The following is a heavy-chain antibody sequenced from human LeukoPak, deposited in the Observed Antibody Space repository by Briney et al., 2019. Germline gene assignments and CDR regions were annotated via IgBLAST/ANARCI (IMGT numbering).Heavy chain of an antibody. CDR1: GGSISSSGYY. J-gene: IGHJ4*02. CDR3: ARVGGGYKNYLLDY. V-gene: IGHV4-39*01. Sequence: SETLSLTCTVSGGSISSSGYYWGWVRQPPGKGLEWIGSIYYSGSTYYNPSPKSRVTISVDTSNNQFSLKLSSVTAADTAVYYCARVGGGYKNYLLDYWGQGTLVTVSS. CDR2: IYYSGST. D-gene: IGHD1-7*01.